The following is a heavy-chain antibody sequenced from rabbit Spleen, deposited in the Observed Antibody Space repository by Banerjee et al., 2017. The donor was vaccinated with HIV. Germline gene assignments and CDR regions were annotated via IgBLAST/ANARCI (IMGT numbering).Heavy chain of an antibody. CDR1: GFSFNSGYD. J-gene: IGHJ4*01. D-gene: IGHD5-1*01. CDR2: IYTGNGKN. V-gene: IGHV1S45*01. Sequence: QEQLVESGGGLVKPGASLTLICTASGFSFNSGYDMSWVRQAPGKGLEWIGFIYTGNGKNYYASWAKGRFTISKTSSTTVTLQVTSLTAADTATYFCTRDLVTVIGWNFNLWGPGPLVTV. CDR3: TRDLVTVIGWNFNL.